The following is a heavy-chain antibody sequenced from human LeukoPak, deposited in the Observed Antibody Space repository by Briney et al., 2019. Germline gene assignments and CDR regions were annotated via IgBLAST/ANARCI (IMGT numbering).Heavy chain of an antibody. Sequence: SETLSLTCTVSGGSISSSSYYWGWIRQPPGKGLEWIGSIYYSGSTYYNPSLKSRVTISVDTSKNQFSLKLSSVTAADTAVYYCARLLPDYGDYDLDPIKAWGQGTLVTVSS. CDR1: GGSISSSSYY. CDR3: ARLLPDYGDYDLDPIKA. V-gene: IGHV4-39*01. J-gene: IGHJ4*02. D-gene: IGHD4-17*01. CDR2: IYYSGST.